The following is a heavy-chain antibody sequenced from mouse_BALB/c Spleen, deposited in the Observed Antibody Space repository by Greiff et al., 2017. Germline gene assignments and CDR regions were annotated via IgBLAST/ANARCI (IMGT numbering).Heavy chain of an antibody. D-gene: IGHD2-1*01. V-gene: IGHV5-6-3*01. CDR3: AREGGYGNLDY. J-gene: IGHJ2*01. Sequence: EVKLMESGGGLVQPGGSLKLSCAASGFTFSSYGMSWVRQTPDKRLELVATINSNGGSTYYPDSVKGRFTISRDNAKNTLYLQMSSLKSEDTAMYYCAREGGYGNLDYWGQGTTLTVSS. CDR1: GFTFSSYG. CDR2: INSNGGST.